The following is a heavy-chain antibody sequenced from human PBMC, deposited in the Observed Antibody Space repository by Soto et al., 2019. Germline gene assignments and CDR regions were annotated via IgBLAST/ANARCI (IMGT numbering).Heavy chain of an antibody. CDR1: GFTVSSKY. D-gene: IGHD6-19*01. CDR3: VQTTGWPGFDF. J-gene: IGHJ4*02. CDR2: IYGGGTT. Sequence: EVQLVESGGGTIQPGGSLRLSCAASGFTVSSKYMTWVRQAPGKGLEWVSVIYGGGTTYYADSVKGRFTISRDNSKHTLYLQMNSLRAVDTAVYYCVQTTGWPGFDFWGQGTLVTVSS. V-gene: IGHV3-53*01.